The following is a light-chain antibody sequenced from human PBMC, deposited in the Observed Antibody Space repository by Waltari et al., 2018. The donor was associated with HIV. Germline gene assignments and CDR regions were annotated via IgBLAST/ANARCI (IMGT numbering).Light chain of an antibody. CDR3: QHYNKWPPT. CDR1: QSVSSN. J-gene: IGKJ1*01. Sequence: IVMTQSPATLPVSPGERATLSCRASQSVSSNLAWYQQKPGQAPRLLIYGASTRATGMPARFSGSGSGTEFTLTISSLQSEDFAVYYCQHYNKWPPTFGQGTKVEIK. CDR2: GAS. V-gene: IGKV3-15*01.